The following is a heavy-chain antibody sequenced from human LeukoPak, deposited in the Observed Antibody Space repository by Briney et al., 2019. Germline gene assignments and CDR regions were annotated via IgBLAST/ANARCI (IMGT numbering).Heavy chain of an antibody. V-gene: IGHV1-2*02. CDR3: ASPAGSNYDVLTGPGYCDY. CDR1: GYIFTDYY. J-gene: IGHJ4*02. Sequence: ASVKVSCKASGYIFTDYYMHWVRQAPGQGLEWLCWINPNSGDTNYAQKFQGRVTMTRDTSITTVYMELRGLTSDDTAVYFCASPAGSNYDVLTGPGYCDYWGQGTLVTVSS. CDR2: INPNSGDT. D-gene: IGHD3-9*01.